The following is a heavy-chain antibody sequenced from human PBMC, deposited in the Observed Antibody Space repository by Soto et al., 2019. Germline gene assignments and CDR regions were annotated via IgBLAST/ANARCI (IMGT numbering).Heavy chain of an antibody. CDR3: AREPPYISSPGVFDQ. Sequence: SETLSLTCSLSCGSISNYYWSWLRQPPGKGLEWIGYISYSGSTGYNPSLKTRVTMSVDTSKNQFSLKLRSVTAADTAVYYCAREPPYISSPGVFDQWGQGTLVTVSS. CDR1: CGSISNYY. D-gene: IGHD6-6*01. CDR2: ISYSGST. J-gene: IGHJ4*02. V-gene: IGHV4-59*01.